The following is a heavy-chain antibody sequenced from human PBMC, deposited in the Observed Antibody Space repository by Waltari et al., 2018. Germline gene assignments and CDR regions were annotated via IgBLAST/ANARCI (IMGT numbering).Heavy chain of an antibody. Sequence: QVQLVQSGAEVKKPGSSVKVSCKASGGTFSSYAISWVRQAPGQGLEWMGGIIPIFGTANYEQKFQGRVTITADESTSTAYMELSSLRSEDTAVYYCARVHSSSPNWYFDLWGRGTLVTVSS. V-gene: IGHV1-69*01. CDR2: IIPIFGTA. J-gene: IGHJ2*01. D-gene: IGHD6-13*01. CDR3: ARVHSSSPNWYFDL. CDR1: GGTFSSYA.